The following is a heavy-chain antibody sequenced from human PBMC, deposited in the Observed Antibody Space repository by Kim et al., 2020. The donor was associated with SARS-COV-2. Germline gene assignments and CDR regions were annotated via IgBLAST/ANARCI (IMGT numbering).Heavy chain of an antibody. D-gene: IGHD2-15*01. J-gene: IGHJ6*02. Sequence: GESLKISCKGSGYRFTNYRISWVRQMPGKGLEWMGRIDPSDSYTNYSPSFQGHVTISADKSISTAYLQWSSLKASDTAMYYCARLFCSGGPCYGSYYYFDMDVWGQGTTVTVSS. CDR1: GYRFTNYR. CDR2: IDPSDSYT. CDR3: ARLFCSGGPCYGSYYYFDMDV. V-gene: IGHV5-10-1*01.